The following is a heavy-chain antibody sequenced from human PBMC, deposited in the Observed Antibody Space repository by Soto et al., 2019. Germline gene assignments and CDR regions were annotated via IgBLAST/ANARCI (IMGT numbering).Heavy chain of an antibody. CDR2: VTANGGST. CDR3: ASLGVGDWANYYYYYGMDV. D-gene: IGHD2-21*02. J-gene: IGHJ6*02. Sequence: VGSLRLSCAATGFTFSVYAMTWVRQAPGKGLEWVSAVTANGGSTYSADSVKGRFTISRDNSKNTLFLQMNSLRAEDTAVYYCASLGVGDWANYYYYYGMDVWGQGTTVTVSS. V-gene: IGHV3-23*01. CDR1: GFTFSVYA.